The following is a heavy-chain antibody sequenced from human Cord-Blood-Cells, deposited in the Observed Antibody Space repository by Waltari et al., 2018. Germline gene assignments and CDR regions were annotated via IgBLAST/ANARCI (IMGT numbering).Heavy chain of an antibody. V-gene: IGHV2-26*01. D-gene: IGHD3-10*01. J-gene: IGHJ4*02. Sequence: QVTLKESGLVRVKPTETLPLTCTVSGFSLSNARMGVSWIRQPPGKALEWLAHIFSNDEKSYSPSLKSRLTISKDTSKSQVVLTMTNMDPVDTATYYCARTHRSWAGYFDYWGQGTLVTVSS. CDR3: ARTHRSWAGYFDY. CDR1: GFSLSNARMG. CDR2: IFSNDEK.